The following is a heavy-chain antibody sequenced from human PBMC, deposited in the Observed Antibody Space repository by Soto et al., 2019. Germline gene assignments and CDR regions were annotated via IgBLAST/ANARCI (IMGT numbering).Heavy chain of an antibody. V-gene: IGHV1-46*01. CDR2: INPSGGST. CDR3: ARAAGCSSTSCYFDY. CDR1: GSTFTSYY. Sequence: AXVKVSCKASGSTFTSYYMHWVRQAPGQGLEWMGIINPSGGSTSYAQKFQGRVTMTRDTSTSTVYMELSSLRSEDTAVYYCARAAGCSSTSCYFDYWGQGTLVTVSS. D-gene: IGHD2-2*01. J-gene: IGHJ4*02.